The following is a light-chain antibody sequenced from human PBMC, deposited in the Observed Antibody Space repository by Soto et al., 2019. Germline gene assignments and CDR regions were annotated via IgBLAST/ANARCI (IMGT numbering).Light chain of an antibody. V-gene: IGKV1-39*01. CDR1: QSIGTS. J-gene: IGKJ3*01. Sequence: DFQMTQSPSSLSASVGDRVSITCRASQSIGTSLNWYQQKPGKAPKLLSYSASTLQGGDLSRFMGSGSGTDFTLTISSLQPEDFSTYYCQQSYTARFTFGPGTKVDVK. CDR2: SAS. CDR3: QQSYTARFT.